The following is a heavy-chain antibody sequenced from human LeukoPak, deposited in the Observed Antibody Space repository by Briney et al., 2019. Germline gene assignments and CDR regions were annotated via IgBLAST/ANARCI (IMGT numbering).Heavy chain of an antibody. CDR3: AKGWNYYGSGSNAFDI. V-gene: IGHV3-30*04. CDR1: GFIFSSYA. CDR2: ISYDGSNK. J-gene: IGHJ3*02. Sequence: GGSLRLSCAASGFIFSSYAMHWVRQAPGKGLEWVAVISYDGSNKYYADSVKGRFTISRDNSKNTLYLQMNSLRAEDTAVYYCAKGWNYYGSGSNAFDIWGQGTMVTVSS. D-gene: IGHD3-10*01.